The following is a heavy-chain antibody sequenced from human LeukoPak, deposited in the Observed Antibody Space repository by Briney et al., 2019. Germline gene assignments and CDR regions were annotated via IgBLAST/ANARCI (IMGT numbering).Heavy chain of an antibody. J-gene: IGHJ4*02. D-gene: IGHD6-13*01. CDR1: GGTFSSYA. CDR3: ARAHYSSSWYNDY. Sequence: ASVKVSCKASGGTFSSYAISWVRQAPGQGLEWMGWINPNSGGTNYAQKFQGWVTMTRDTSISTAYMELSRLRSDDTAVYYCARAHYSSSWYNDYWGQGTLVTVSS. V-gene: IGHV1-2*04. CDR2: INPNSGGT.